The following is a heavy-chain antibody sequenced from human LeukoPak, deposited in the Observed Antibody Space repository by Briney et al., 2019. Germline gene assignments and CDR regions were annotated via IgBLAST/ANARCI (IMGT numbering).Heavy chain of an antibody. J-gene: IGHJ4*02. D-gene: IGHD2-15*01. Sequence: GGSLRLSCAASGFTFGSYGMHWVRQAPGKGLEWVGFIRKQDGTTEYAASVRGRFTISRDESNRIAYLQMNSLKTEDTAVYHCNRWHISGVSYSNVWGQGTLVTVSS. CDR3: NRWHISGVSYSNV. V-gene: IGHV3-49*04. CDR1: GFTFGSYG. CDR2: IRKQDGTT.